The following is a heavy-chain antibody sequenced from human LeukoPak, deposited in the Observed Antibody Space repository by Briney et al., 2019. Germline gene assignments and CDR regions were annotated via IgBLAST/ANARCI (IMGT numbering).Heavy chain of an antibody. V-gene: IGHV1-2*06. Sequence: ASVKVSCKASGYTFTGYYMHWVRQAPGQGLEWMGRINPNSGGTNYAQKFQGRVTRTRDTSISTAYMELSRLRSDDTAVYYCARDGDIVGVLYYYYYYMDVWGKGTTVTVPS. CDR2: INPNSGGT. D-gene: IGHD1-26*01. CDR1: GYTFTGYY. J-gene: IGHJ6*03. CDR3: ARDGDIVGVLYYYYYYMDV.